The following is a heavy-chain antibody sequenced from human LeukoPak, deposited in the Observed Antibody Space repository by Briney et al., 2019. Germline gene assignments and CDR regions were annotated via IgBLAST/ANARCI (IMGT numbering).Heavy chain of an antibody. CDR2: IYYSGST. Sequence: SQTLSLTCTVSGGSISIGGYYWSWIRQHPGKGLEWIGYIYYSGSTYYNPSLESRVTISVDTSKNQFSLKLSSVTAADTAVYYCARDRGVEMATIGESRGVNFFDYWGQGTLVTVSS. CDR3: ARDRGVEMATIGESRGVNFFDY. CDR1: GGSISIGGYY. D-gene: IGHD5-12*01. J-gene: IGHJ4*02. V-gene: IGHV4-31*03.